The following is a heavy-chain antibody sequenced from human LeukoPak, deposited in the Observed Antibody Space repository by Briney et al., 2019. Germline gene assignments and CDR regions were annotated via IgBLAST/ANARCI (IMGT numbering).Heavy chain of an antibody. D-gene: IGHD4-17*01. Sequence: GGSLRLSCTVSGFTLTDHYMSWFRQSPGRGLEWISWITSSGTTRDYADSVKGRFTISRDNTKNSVYLQMTSLRPDNTAVYYCARDPDYGDPYWGQGTLVTVSS. J-gene: IGHJ4*02. CDR3: ARDPDYGDPY. CDR2: ITSSGTTR. CDR1: GFTLTDHY. V-gene: IGHV3-11*01.